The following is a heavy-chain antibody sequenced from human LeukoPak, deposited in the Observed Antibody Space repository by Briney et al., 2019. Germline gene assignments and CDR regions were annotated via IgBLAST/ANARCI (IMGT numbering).Heavy chain of an antibody. CDR1: GGSISSYY. CDR2: IYYSGST. D-gene: IGHD3-16*02. Sequence: PSETLSLTCTVSGGSISSYYWSWIRQSSGKGLEWIGYIYYSGSTNYNPSLKSRVTISVDTSKNQFSLKLSSVTAADTAVYYCARGSLTFGGVIVEKYNWFDPWGQGTLVTVSS. CDR3: ARGSLTFGGVIVEKYNWFDP. J-gene: IGHJ5*02. V-gene: IGHV4-59*01.